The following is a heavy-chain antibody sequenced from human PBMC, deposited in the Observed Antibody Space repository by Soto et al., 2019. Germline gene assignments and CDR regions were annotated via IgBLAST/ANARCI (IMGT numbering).Heavy chain of an antibody. D-gene: IGHD6-19*01. CDR2: IIPIFGTA. CDR1: GGTVSSYA. J-gene: IGHJ6*02. V-gene: IGHV1-69*13. CDR3: ARGSIAVAHQIRLNYYYYGMDV. Sequence: GASVKVSCKASGGTVSSYAISWVRQAPGQGREWMGGIIPIFGTANYAQKFQGRVTITADESTSTAYMELSSLRSEDTAVYYCARGSIAVAHQIRLNYYYYGMDVWGQGTTVTVSS.